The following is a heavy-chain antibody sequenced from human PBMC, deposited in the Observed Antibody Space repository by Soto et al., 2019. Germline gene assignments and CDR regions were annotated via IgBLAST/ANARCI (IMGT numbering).Heavy chain of an antibody. J-gene: IGHJ4*02. CDR2: IVPIFGTP. Sequence: QVQLVQSGAEVKKPGSSVKVSCKASGDTFSTFGISWVRQAPGQGLEWMGGIVPIFGTPHYAQKFQGRVTIAADESTSTASMELSSLRSADTAIYYCATRTTQGSGYFDYWGQGTLVTVSS. CDR3: ATRTTQGSGYFDY. D-gene: IGHD3-22*01. V-gene: IGHV1-69*01. CDR1: GDTFSTFG.